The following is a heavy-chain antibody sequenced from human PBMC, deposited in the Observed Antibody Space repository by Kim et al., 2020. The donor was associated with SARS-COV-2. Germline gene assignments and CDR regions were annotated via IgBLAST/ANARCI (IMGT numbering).Heavy chain of an antibody. Sequence: ASVKVSCKASGYTFTSYGISWVRQAPGQGLEWMGWISAYNGNTNYAQKLQGRVTMTTDTSTSTAYMELRSLRSDDTAVYYCARDSGADYGDYGLFDLWGRGTLVTVSS. V-gene: IGHV1-18*01. CDR3: ARDSGADYGDYGLFDL. CDR2: ISAYNGNT. D-gene: IGHD4-17*01. J-gene: IGHJ2*01. CDR1: GYTFTSYG.